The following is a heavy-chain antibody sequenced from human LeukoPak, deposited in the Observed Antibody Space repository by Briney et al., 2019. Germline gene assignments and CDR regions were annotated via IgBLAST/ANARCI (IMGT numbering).Heavy chain of an antibody. CDR3: VKDRRLGYYYDKSGTYDY. CDR1: GFTFSSYG. CDR2: IRYDGSNK. Sequence: GGSLRLSCAASGFTFSSYGMHWVRQAPGKGLEWVAFIRYDGSNKYYADSVKGRFTISRDNSKNTLYLQMSSLRANDTAVYYCVKDRRLGYYYDKSGTYDYWGQGTLVTVSS. V-gene: IGHV3-30*02. D-gene: IGHD3-22*01. J-gene: IGHJ4*02.